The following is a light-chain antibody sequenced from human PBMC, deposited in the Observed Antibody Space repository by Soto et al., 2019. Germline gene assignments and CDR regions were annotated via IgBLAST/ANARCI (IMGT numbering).Light chain of an antibody. J-gene: IGKJ1*01. Sequence: EIVMTQSPATLSLSPGQRATLSCRASQSVSSKFAWYQQRPGQAPRLLIYSASTRATGIPARFSGSGSGTEFALTISSLLSEDFAVYYCHQYNHWLTWTFGQGTKVEIK. CDR2: SAS. CDR3: HQYNHWLTWT. CDR1: QSVSSK. V-gene: IGKV3-15*01.